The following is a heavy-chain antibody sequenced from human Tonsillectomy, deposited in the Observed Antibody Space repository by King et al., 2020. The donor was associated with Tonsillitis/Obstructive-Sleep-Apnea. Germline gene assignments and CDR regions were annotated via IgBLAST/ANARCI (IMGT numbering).Heavy chain of an antibody. Sequence: VQLVESGGGVVQPGRSLRLSCAASRFTFSSYAMHWVRLVPGKGLEWVAVISYDGGNKYYADSVKGRFTISRDNSKNTLYLQMNSLRAEDTAVYYCAREDGYCSGGSCYSKAFDIWGQGTMVTVSS. D-gene: IGHD2-15*01. J-gene: IGHJ3*02. CDR2: ISYDGGNK. CDR3: AREDGYCSGGSCYSKAFDI. V-gene: IGHV3-30*01. CDR1: RFTFSSYA.